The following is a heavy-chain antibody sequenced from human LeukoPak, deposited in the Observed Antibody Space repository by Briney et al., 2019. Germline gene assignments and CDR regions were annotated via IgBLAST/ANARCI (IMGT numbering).Heavy chain of an antibody. Sequence: ASVKVSCKASGYTFTSYDINWVRQATGQGLEWMGWMNPNSGNTGYAQKFQGRVTITADKSTSTAYMELSSLRSEDTAVYYCASTRDGGAVAHDWFDPWGQGTLVTVSS. CDR2: MNPNSGNT. CDR1: GYTFTSYD. D-gene: IGHD6-19*01. CDR3: ASTRDGGAVAHDWFDP. J-gene: IGHJ5*02. V-gene: IGHV1-8*01.